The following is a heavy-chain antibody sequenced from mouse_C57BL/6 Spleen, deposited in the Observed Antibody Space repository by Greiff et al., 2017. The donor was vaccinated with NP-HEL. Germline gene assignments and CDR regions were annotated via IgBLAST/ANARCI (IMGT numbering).Heavy chain of an antibody. J-gene: IGHJ4*01. V-gene: IGHV1-82*01. CDR3: ARGRLRRGYAMDY. D-gene: IGHD2-4*01. CDR1: GYAFSSSW. Sequence: QVQLQQSGPELVKPGASVKISCKASGYAFSSSWMNWVKQRPGKGLEWIGRIYPGDGDTNYNGKFKGKATLTADKSSSTAYMQLSSLTSEDSAVYLCARGRLRRGYAMDYWGQGTSVTVSS. CDR2: IYPGDGDT.